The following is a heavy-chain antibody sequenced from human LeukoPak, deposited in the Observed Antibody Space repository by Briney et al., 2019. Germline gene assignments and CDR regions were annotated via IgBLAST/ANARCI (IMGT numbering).Heavy chain of an antibody. CDR1: GGTFSSYA. Sequence: GASVKVSCKASGGTFSSYAISWVRQAPGQGLEWMGIINPSGGSTTYAQKFRGRVNMTRDTSTSIAYMELGSLRSEDTAVYYCARDESRYGDYGPPYFDYWGQGTLVTVSS. CDR2: INPSGGST. D-gene: IGHD4-17*01. V-gene: IGHV1-46*01. CDR3: ARDESRYGDYGPPYFDY. J-gene: IGHJ4*02.